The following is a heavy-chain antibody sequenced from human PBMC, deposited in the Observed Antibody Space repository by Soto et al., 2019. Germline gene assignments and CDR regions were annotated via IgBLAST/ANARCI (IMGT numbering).Heavy chain of an antibody. CDR1: DDSINSDKYY. D-gene: IGHD3-9*01. Sequence: QLQLQESGPGLVKPSETLSLTCSVSDDSINSDKYYWGWIRQPPGKGLEWIGSIYYRGNAYYNPSLQTRVTIYLDTSKSQFSLKLNSVTAADSAVYFCARLEGLATISYYFDFWGPGALVTVSS. V-gene: IGHV4-39*01. J-gene: IGHJ4*02. CDR3: ARLEGLATISYYFDF. CDR2: IYYRGNA.